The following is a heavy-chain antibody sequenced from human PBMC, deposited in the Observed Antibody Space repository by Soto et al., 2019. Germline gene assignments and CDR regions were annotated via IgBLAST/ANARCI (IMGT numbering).Heavy chain of an antibody. J-gene: IGHJ5*02. Sequence: QVQLVESGGGLVKPGGSLRLSCAVSGFTFSDYYMTWIRQAPGKGLDWVSSINTGGSTIYYADSVKGRFTISRDNARNSLDLQMNSLRADDTAVYYCARTLNMMRGLSGWFDPWGQGTLVTVSS. CDR2: INTGGSTI. D-gene: IGHD3-10*01. V-gene: IGHV3-11*01. CDR3: ARTLNMMRGLSGWFDP. CDR1: GFTFSDYY.